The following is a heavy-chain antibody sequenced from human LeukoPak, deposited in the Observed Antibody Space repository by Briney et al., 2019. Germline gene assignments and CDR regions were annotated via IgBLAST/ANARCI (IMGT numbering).Heavy chain of an antibody. J-gene: IGHJ4*02. CDR3: AKGDLLWFGESPYYFDY. CDR2: ISYDGSNK. V-gene: IGHV3-30*18. CDR1: GFTFSSYG. Sequence: GGSLRLSCAASGFTFSSYGMHWVRQAPGKGLEWVAVISYDGSNKYYADSVKGRFTISRDNSKNTLYPQMNSLRAEDTAVYYCAKGDLLWFGESPYYFDYWGQGTLVTVSS. D-gene: IGHD3-10*01.